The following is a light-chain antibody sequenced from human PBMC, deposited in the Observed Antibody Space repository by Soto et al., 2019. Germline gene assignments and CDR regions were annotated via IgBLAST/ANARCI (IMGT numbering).Light chain of an antibody. CDR3: SSYASSITYV. Sequence: QSVLTQPASVSGSPGQSITISCTGSSSDIGGYNYVSWYQQHPGKVPKLMIYEVSNRPSGVSFRFSGSKSGNTASLTISGLQAEDEADYYCSSYASSITYVFGTGTKVTAL. CDR1: SSDIGGYNY. J-gene: IGLJ1*01. V-gene: IGLV2-14*01. CDR2: EVS.